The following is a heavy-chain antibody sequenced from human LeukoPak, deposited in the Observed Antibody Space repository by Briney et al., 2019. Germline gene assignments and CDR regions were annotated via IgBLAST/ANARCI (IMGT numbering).Heavy chain of an antibody. CDR1: GGSISSGGYY. D-gene: IGHD6-6*01. CDR3: AGYGSSSLRFDP. Sequence: PSETLSLTCTVSGGSISSGGYYWSWIRQHPGKGLEWIGYINYSGNTYYSPSLKSQITISVDTSKNQFSLKLSSVTAADTAVYYCAGYGSSSLRFDPWGQGTLVTVSS. CDR2: INYSGNT. V-gene: IGHV4-31*01. J-gene: IGHJ5*02.